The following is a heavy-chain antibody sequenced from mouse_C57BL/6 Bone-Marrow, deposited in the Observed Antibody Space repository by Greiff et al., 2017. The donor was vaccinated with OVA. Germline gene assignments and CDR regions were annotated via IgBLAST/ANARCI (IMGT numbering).Heavy chain of an antibody. Sequence: VKLVESGPGLVQPSQSLSITCTVSGFSLTSYGVHWVRQSPGKGLEWLGVIWRGGSTDYNAAFMSRLSITKDNSKSQVFFKMNSLQADDTAIYYCATSYYSNYLFDYWGQGTTLTVSS. CDR2: IWRGGST. D-gene: IGHD2-5*01. V-gene: IGHV2-5*01. CDR3: ATSYYSNYLFDY. CDR1: GFSLTSYG. J-gene: IGHJ2*01.